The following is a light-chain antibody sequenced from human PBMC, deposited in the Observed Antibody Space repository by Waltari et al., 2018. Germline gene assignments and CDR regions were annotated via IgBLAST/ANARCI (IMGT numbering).Light chain of an antibody. CDR1: QSVSSY. J-gene: IGKJ3*01. CDR3: QQRSNWPPRVT. V-gene: IGKV3-11*01. Sequence: EIVLTQSPATLSLSPGERATLSCRASQSVSSYLAWYQQKPGQAPRLLIYDASKRATDIPARFSGSGSGTDFMLTISSLEPEDFAVYYCQQRSNWPPRVTFGPGTKVDIK. CDR2: DAS.